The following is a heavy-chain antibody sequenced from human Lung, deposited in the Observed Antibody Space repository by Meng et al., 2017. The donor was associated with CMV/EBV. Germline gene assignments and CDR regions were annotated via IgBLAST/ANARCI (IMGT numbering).Heavy chain of an antibody. V-gene: IGHV4-4*02. D-gene: IGHD6-19*01. CDR1: GGSISSSNW. CDR2: IYHSGST. J-gene: IGHJ4*02. Sequence: VQLREAGPRLVMPSGTLSLPCAVSGGSISSSNWWSWVRQPPGKGLEWIGEIYHSGSTNYNPSLKSRVTISVDKSKNQFSLNLSSVTAADTAVYYCARVGQWLPIDYWGQGTLVTVSS. CDR3: ARVGQWLPIDY.